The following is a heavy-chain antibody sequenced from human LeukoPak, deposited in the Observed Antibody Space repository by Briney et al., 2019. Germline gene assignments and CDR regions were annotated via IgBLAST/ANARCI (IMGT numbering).Heavy chain of an antibody. CDR1: GYTFIDHY. CDR2: INPKSGDT. D-gene: IGHD4-11*01. Sequence: ASVKVSCKSSGYTFIDHYMHRVRQAPGQGLEWMGWINPKSGDTNYPQKFQGRVTMTRDTSISTVYLELSSLTSDDTALYYCATEGQYYYYLDVWGKGTTVIVSS. V-gene: IGHV1-2*02. J-gene: IGHJ6*03. CDR3: ATEGQYYYYLDV.